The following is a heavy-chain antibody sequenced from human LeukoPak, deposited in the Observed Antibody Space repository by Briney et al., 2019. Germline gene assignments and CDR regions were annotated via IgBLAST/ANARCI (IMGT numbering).Heavy chain of an antibody. V-gene: IGHV3-74*01. CDR3: ARGKAGVDTNWYFNL. CDR1: GFAFSNYW. D-gene: IGHD3-10*01. J-gene: IGHJ2*01. CDR2: VKSDGTNT. Sequence: GGSLRLSCAASGFAFSNYWMHWVRQVPGKGLLWVSHVKSDGTNTRYADSVKGRFTISRDNAENTLYLQMNSLSAEDTAVHYCARGKAGVDTNWYFNLWGRGTLVTVSS.